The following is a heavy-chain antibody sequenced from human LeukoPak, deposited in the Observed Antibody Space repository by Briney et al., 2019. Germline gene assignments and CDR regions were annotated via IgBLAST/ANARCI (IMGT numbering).Heavy chain of an antibody. J-gene: IGHJ5*02. CDR1: GGAFSTYG. D-gene: IGHD1-20*01. Sequence: GSSVKVSCKASGGAFSTYGISWVRQAPGQGLEWMGRVSPIFDKANYAQKFQGRVSITADKSTNTAYMELSSLRSEDTAIYYCAREFKQSNWNDGHWFDPWGQGTLVTVSS. V-gene: IGHV1-69*04. CDR3: AREFKQSNWNDGHWFDP. CDR2: VSPIFDKA.